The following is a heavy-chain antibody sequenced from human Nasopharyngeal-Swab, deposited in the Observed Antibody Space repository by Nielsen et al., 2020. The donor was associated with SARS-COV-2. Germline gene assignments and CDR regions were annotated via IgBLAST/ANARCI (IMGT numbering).Heavy chain of an antibody. CDR1: GFTFSSYW. V-gene: IGHV3-74*01. CDR2: INSDGSST. CDR3: AKEAPPYPRGAFDI. Sequence: CAGSGFTFSSYWMHWVRQAPGKGLVWVSRINSDGSSTSYADSVKGRFTISRDNAKNTLYLQMNSLRAEDTAVYYCAKEAPPYPRGAFDIWGQGTMVTVSS. J-gene: IGHJ3*02.